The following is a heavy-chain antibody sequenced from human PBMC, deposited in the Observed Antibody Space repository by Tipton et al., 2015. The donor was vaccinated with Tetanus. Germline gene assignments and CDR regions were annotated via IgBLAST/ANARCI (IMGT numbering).Heavy chain of an antibody. J-gene: IGHJ4*02. D-gene: IGHD6-13*01. Sequence: TLSLTCSVSGASIRSYYWNWNRHVPGQGLEWIGYTHNSGNTNYNPSLKSRVSMSVDTAKNRFSLTLTSVTAADMAVYYCARSISAGSVWPYEHWGQGSLVTVSS. CDR2: THNSGNT. CDR1: GASIRSYY. V-gene: IGHV4-59*12. CDR3: ARSISAGSVWPYEH.